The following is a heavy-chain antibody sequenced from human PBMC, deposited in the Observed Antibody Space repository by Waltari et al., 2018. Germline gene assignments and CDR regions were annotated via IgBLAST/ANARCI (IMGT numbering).Heavy chain of an antibody. CDR1: GFTFDDFA. D-gene: IGHD3-9*01. CDR2: ITWDGRST. Sequence: EVQLEESGGGVVQPGGSLSLSCAASGFTFDDFARHWVRQAPGKGLEWVSLITWDGRSTYYADSVKGRFAISRDNGKDFLYLQMNSLRPEDTALYYCVKEAAGYDSLIANGLDVWGQGTTVTVSS. J-gene: IGHJ6*02. V-gene: IGHV3-43D*04. CDR3: VKEAAGYDSLIANGLDV.